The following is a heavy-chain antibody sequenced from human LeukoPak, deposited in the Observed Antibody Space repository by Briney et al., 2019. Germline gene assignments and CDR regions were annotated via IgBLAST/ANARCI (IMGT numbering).Heavy chain of an antibody. V-gene: IGHV4-39*07. J-gene: IGHJ4*02. CDR3: ARSPDYYDSSGYTFDY. D-gene: IGHD3-22*01. Sequence: SETLSLTCTVSGGSISSSSYYWGWIRQPPGKGLEWIGSIYYSGSTYYNPSLKSRVTISVDTSKNQFSLKLSSVTAADTAVYYCARSPDYYDSSGYTFDYWGQGTLVTVSS. CDR1: GGSISSSSYY. CDR2: IYYSGST.